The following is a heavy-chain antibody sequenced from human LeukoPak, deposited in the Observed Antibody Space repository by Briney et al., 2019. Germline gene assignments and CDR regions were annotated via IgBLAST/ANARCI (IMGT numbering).Heavy chain of an antibody. Sequence: PGGSLRLSCAASGFTFSSYGMHWVRQAPGKGLEWVAFIRYDGSNKYYADSVKGRFTISRDNSKNTLYLQMNSLRAEDTAVYYCAKDPIRWGCDFWSGYPIGEDYYYMDVWGKGTTVTVSS. CDR3: AKDPIRWGCDFWSGYPIGEDYYYMDV. V-gene: IGHV3-30*02. CDR1: GFTFSSYG. CDR2: IRYDGSNK. D-gene: IGHD3-3*01. J-gene: IGHJ6*03.